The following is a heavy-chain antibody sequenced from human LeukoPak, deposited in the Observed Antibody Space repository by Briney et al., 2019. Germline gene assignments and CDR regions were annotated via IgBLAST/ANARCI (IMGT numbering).Heavy chain of an antibody. CDR1: GGSMSNYF. Sequence: SETLSLTCTVSGGSMSNYFWSWIRQTAGKGLESVGRIYSSGSTNYNPSLKSRVTMSIDTSKNQFSLKLRSVTAADTAVYYCARWDTDDRGWLDPWGQGILVTVSS. D-gene: IGHD1-26*01. V-gene: IGHV4-4*07. CDR2: IYSSGST. CDR3: ARWDTDDRGWLDP. J-gene: IGHJ5*02.